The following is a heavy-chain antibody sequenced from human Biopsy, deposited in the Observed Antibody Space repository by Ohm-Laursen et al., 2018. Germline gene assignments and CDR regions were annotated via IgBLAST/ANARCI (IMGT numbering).Heavy chain of an antibody. CDR3: VRGWWNRSSLFLDH. CDR2: IFRNSGNI. Sequence: SLRLSCAASGFTFDDYAMHWVRQAPGKGLEWVSGIFRNSGNIDYAASVKGRFTISRDNAKNSLYLQMTSLRAEDTAVYFCVRGWWNRSSLFLDHWGQGTLVTVSS. D-gene: IGHD1/OR15-1a*01. V-gene: IGHV3-9*01. CDR1: GFTFDDYA. J-gene: IGHJ1*01.